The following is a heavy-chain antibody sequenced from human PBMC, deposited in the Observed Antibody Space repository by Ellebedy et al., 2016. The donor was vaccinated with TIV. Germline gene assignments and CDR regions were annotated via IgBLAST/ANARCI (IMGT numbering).Heavy chain of an antibody. CDR2: VSHSGNT. D-gene: IGHD3-9*01. CDR3: ARSTGYFSLDY. Sequence: GSLRLXXAVSGGSISSSTWWSWVRQPPGEGLEWIGEVSHSGNTKYNPSLESRVTISIDKSKNQFSLRLSSVTAADTAVYYCARSTGYFSLDYWGQGTRVTVSS. J-gene: IGHJ4*02. V-gene: IGHV4-4*02. CDR1: GGSISSSTW.